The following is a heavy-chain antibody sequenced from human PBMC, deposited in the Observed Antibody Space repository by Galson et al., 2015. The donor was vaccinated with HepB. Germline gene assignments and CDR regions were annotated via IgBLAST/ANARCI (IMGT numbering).Heavy chain of an antibody. J-gene: IGHJ4*02. D-gene: IGHD1-26*01. CDR3: ARATELSSPGDY. CDR1: GFTFSTYS. Sequence: SLRLSCAASGFTFSTYSMNWVRQAPGKGLEWVSSISSRGSYIYYADSVKGRSTISRDNAKNSLYLQMNSLRAEDTAVYYCARATELSSPGDYWGQGTLVTVSS. CDR2: ISSRGSYI. V-gene: IGHV3-21*01.